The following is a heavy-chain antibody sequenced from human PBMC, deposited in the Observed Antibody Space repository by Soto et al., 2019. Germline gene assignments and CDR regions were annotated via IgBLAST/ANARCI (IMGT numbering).Heavy chain of an antibody. D-gene: IGHD5-12*01. J-gene: IGHJ6*02. CDR1: GGTFSSYA. CDR3: ARDRISVCFVDGYYYVMDV. CDR2: IIPIFGTA. Sequence: ASVKVSCKASGGTFSSYAISWVRQAPGQGLEWMGGIIPIFGTANYAQKFQGRVTITADESTSTAYMELSSLRSEDTAVYYCARDRISVCFVDGYYYVMDVSGQGTTVTVS. V-gene: IGHV1-69*13.